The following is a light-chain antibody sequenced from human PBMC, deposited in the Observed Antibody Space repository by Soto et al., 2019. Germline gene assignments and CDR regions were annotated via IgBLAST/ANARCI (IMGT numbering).Light chain of an antibody. CDR1: QTISTW. J-gene: IGKJ1*01. Sequence: DIQMTQSPSTLSAAVGDRVTITCRASQTISTWLAWYQHKPGKATSLLIYDASTLESGVPPRFRGSGSGTEFTLTISSLQPEDSATYYCQQYNGYPKTFGQGTKVDIK. V-gene: IGKV1-5*01. CDR2: DAS. CDR3: QQYNGYPKT.